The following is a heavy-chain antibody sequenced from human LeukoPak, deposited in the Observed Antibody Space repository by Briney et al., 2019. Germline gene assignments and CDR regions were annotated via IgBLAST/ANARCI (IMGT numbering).Heavy chain of an antibody. CDR1: GYSISSGYY. CDR2: IYHSGST. CDR3: ARLYYDSSGYYEENWFDP. Sequence: SETLSLTCTVSGYSISSGYYWGWIRQPPGKGLEWIGSIYHSGSTYYNPSLKSRVTISVDTSKNQFSLKLSSVTAADTAVYYCARLYYDSSGYYEENWFDPWGQGTLVTVSS. D-gene: IGHD3-22*01. J-gene: IGHJ5*02. V-gene: IGHV4-38-2*02.